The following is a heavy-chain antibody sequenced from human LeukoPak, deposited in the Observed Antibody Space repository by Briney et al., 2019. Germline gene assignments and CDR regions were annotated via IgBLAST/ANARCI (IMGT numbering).Heavy chain of an antibody. J-gene: IGHJ4*02. V-gene: IGHV3-53*01. D-gene: IGHD5-18*01. CDR3: ARSPGYSYSDAFDY. CDR2: IYSGGST. Sequence: GGSLRLSCAASGFTVSSNYMSWVRQAPGKGLEWVSVIYSGGSTNYADSVKGRFTISRDNSKNTLYLQMNSLRAEDTAVYYCARSPGYSYSDAFDYWGQGTLVTVSS. CDR1: GFTVSSNY.